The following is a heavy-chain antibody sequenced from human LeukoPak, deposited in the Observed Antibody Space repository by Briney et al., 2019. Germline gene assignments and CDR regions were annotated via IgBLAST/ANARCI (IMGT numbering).Heavy chain of an antibody. CDR1: GFTFSSYW. CDR3: ATDRAYFDY. Sequence: GGSLRLSCAASGFTFSSYWMSWVRQAPRKGLEWVANIKQDGSEKNYVDSVKGRFTISRDNAKNSLYLQMSSLRVEDTAVYYCATDRAYFDYWGQGTLVTVSS. D-gene: IGHD3-10*01. V-gene: IGHV3-7*01. J-gene: IGHJ4*02. CDR2: IKQDGSEK.